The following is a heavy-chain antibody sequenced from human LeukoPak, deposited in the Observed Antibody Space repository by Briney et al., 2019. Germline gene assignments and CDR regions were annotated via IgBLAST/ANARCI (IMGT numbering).Heavy chain of an antibody. V-gene: IGHV1-69*13. D-gene: IGHD6-13*01. CDR3: ARDRAAAAGPNWFDP. J-gene: IGHJ5*02. Sequence: APVKVSCKASGGTFSSYAISWVRQAPGQGLEWMGGIIPIFGTANYAQKFQGRVTITADESTSTAYMELSSLRSEDTAVYYCARDRAAAAGPNWFDPWGQGTLVTVSS. CDR1: GGTFSSYA. CDR2: IIPIFGTA.